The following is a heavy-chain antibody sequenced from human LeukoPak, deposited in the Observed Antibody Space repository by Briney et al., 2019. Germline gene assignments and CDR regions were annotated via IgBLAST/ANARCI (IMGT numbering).Heavy chain of an antibody. CDR2: ISSSSSYI. Sequence: PGGSLRLSCAASGSTFSSYSMNWVRQAPGKGLEWVSSISSSSSYIYYADSVKGRFTISRDNAKNSLYLQMNSLRAEDTAVYYCARDKGSYSSSWLHFQHWGQGTLVTVSS. D-gene: IGHD6-13*01. CDR1: GSTFSSYS. J-gene: IGHJ1*01. CDR3: ARDKGSYSSSWLHFQH. V-gene: IGHV3-21*01.